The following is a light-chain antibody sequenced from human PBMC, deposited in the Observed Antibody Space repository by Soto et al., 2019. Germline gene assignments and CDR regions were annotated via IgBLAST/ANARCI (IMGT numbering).Light chain of an antibody. CDR3: QQNYNTPPYT. CDR2: ATT. V-gene: IGKV1-39*01. Sequence: DIQLTQSPSSLSSSVGDRVTITCRASQTVISYLNWYQQKPGQAPKLLIYATTHLQSGVPSRFSGSGSGTEFTLTISSLHPEDFATYFCQQNYNTPPYTFGGGTKVDIK. CDR1: QTVISY. J-gene: IGKJ4*01.